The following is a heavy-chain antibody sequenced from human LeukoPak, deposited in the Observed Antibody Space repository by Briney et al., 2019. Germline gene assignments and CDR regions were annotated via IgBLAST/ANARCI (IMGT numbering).Heavy chain of an antibody. CDR3: ASSSGTIFDY. D-gene: IGHD6-6*01. CDR2: IYASGST. J-gene: IGHJ4*02. CDR1: GGSISSGSYY. V-gene: IGHV4-61*02. Sequence: SQTLSLTCTVSGGSISSGSYYWSWLRQPAGKGLEWIGRIYASGSTNYNPSLKSRVTISVDTSKNQFSLKLSSVTAADTAVYYCASSSGTIFDYWGQGTLVTVSS.